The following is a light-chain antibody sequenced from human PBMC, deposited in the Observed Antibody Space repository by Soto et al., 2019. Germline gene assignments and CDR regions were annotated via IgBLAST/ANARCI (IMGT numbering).Light chain of an antibody. CDR3: MQALQTPLT. V-gene: IGKV2-28*01. CDR2: LGS. Sequence: DIVMTQSPLSLPVTPGEPASISCRSSQSLLHSNGYNYLDWYLQKPGQSPQLLIYLGSNRASGVHDRFSGSGSGTDFTLKISRVEAEDVGVYYCMQALQTPLTFGGRTKVEIK. CDR1: QSLLHSNGYNY. J-gene: IGKJ4*01.